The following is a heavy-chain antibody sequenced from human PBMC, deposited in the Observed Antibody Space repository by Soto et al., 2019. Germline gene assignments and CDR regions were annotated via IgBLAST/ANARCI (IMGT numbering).Heavy chain of an antibody. V-gene: IGHV4-59*12. J-gene: IGHJ4*02. CDR3: ARGQFNILTGYYIDY. Sequence: SETLSLTCTVSGGSISSYRWSWIRQPPGEGLEWIGSIYYSGNTNYNPSLKSRVTISADTSKNEFSLRLRSVTTADTAVYYCARGQFNILTGYYIDYWGQGTLVTVSS. D-gene: IGHD3-9*01. CDR1: GGSISSYR. CDR2: IYYSGNT.